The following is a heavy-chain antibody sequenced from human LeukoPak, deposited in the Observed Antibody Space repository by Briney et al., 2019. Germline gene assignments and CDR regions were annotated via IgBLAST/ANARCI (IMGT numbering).Heavy chain of an antibody. J-gene: IGHJ4*02. D-gene: IGHD6-25*01. CDR1: SGSITTSTYY. V-gene: IGHV4-39*01. Sequence: PSETLSLTCTVSSGSITTSTYYWGWIRQPPGKGLEWIGTIYHTGSTYYNPSLKSRVTISVDTSKNQFSLKVSSVTAADTAVYYCARHLSGYAPFDYWGQGTLVTVPS. CDR3: ARHLSGYAPFDY. CDR2: IYHTGST.